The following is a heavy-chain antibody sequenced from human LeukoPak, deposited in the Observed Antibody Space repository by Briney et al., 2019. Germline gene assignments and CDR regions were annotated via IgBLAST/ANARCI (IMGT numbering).Heavy chain of an antibody. CDR1: GYSFNTYY. Sequence: ASVKVSCKASGYSFNTYYMNWVRQAPGQGLEWLGWINTDSGGTNFAHKFLDRVTMTRDTSISTAYMELSRLRSDDTAVYYCARDSVAYYGSGSYHNWFDPWGQGTLVTVSS. V-gene: IGHV1-2*02. D-gene: IGHD3-10*01. J-gene: IGHJ5*02. CDR2: INTDSGGT. CDR3: ARDSVAYYGSGSYHNWFDP.